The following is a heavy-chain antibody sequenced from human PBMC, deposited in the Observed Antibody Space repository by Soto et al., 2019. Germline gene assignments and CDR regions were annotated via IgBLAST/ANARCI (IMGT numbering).Heavy chain of an antibody. Sequence: ASVKVSCKASGYTFTNNDINWVRQATGQGLEWMGWMNPNSGNTGYAQKFQGRVSMTRDTSTTTAYMELSRLRSEDTAVYYCVRAPLDRSSADYFDNWGQGTLVTVSS. CDR1: GYTFTNND. V-gene: IGHV1-8*01. D-gene: IGHD2-2*03. J-gene: IGHJ4*02. CDR2: MNPNSGNT. CDR3: VRAPLDRSSADYFDN.